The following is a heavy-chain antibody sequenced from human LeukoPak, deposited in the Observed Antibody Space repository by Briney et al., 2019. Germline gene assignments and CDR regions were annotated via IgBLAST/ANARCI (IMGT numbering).Heavy chain of an antibody. J-gene: IGHJ4*02. V-gene: IGHV4-4*09. CDR2: IYTSRGT. CDR3: ARLTRLSTSPDRYYLDY. Sequence: PSETLSLTCTVSGDSISRYYWSWIRQPPGKGLEWIGYIYTSRGTTYIPSNKGRVTISSDTSKNQFSLKLSSVTAADSAVYYCARLTRLSTSPDRYYLDYWGQGTLVTVSS. CDR1: GDSISRYY. D-gene: IGHD6-6*01.